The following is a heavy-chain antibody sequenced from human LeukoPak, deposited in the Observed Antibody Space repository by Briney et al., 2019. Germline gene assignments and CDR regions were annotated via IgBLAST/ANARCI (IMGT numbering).Heavy chain of an antibody. V-gene: IGHV3-74*01. CDR1: GFTFNGHW. CDR2: INGDGSTI. CDR3: TRDRARAGGEILDY. J-gene: IGHJ4*02. Sequence: PGGSLRLSCEASGFTFNGHWMHWVRQAPGKGLVWVSLINGDGSTISYADSVKGRSTISRDNAKNTLYLQMNSLRDEDTAMYYCTRDRARAGGEILDYWGQGTLVTVSS. D-gene: IGHD3-10*01.